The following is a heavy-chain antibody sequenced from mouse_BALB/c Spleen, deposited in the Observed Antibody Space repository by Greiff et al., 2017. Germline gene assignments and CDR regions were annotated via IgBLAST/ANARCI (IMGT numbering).Heavy chain of an antibody. CDR2: IYPGGGYT. CDR3: AREDGYYAIDY. V-gene: IGHV1-63*02. D-gene: IGHD2-3*01. J-gene: IGHJ4*01. Sequence: QVQLQQSGAELVRPGTSVKISCKASGYTFTNYWLGWVKQRPGHGLEWIGDIYPGGGYTNYNEKFKGKATLTADTSSSTAYMQLSSLTSEDSAVYFCAREDGYYAIDYWGQGTSVTVSS. CDR1: GYTFTNYW.